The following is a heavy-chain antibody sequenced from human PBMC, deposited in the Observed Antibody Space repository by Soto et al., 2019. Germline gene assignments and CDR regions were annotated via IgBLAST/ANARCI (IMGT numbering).Heavy chain of an antibody. CDR2: IYHSGST. Sequence: SATLSLTCAVSGGSISSSNWWSWVRKPPGKGLEWIGEIYHSGSTNYNPSLKSRVTISVDKSKNQFSLKLSSVTAADTAVYYCARDRPSGRRSGMDVWGQGTTVTVSS. D-gene: IGHD2-15*01. CDR1: GGSISSSNW. J-gene: IGHJ6*02. V-gene: IGHV4-4*02. CDR3: ARDRPSGRRSGMDV.